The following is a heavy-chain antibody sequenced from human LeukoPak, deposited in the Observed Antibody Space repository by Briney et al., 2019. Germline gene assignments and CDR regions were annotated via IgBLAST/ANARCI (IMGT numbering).Heavy chain of an antibody. Sequence: GGSLRLSCAASGFTFSSYGMHWVRQAPGKGLEWVAFIRYDGSNKYYADSVKGRFTISRDNSKNTLYLQMNSLRAEDTAVYYCAFTSYGSGGHYYYYYMDVWGKGTTVTVSS. J-gene: IGHJ6*03. CDR2: IRYDGSNK. CDR1: GFTFSSYG. V-gene: IGHV3-30*02. CDR3: AFTSYGSGGHYYYYYMDV. D-gene: IGHD3-10*01.